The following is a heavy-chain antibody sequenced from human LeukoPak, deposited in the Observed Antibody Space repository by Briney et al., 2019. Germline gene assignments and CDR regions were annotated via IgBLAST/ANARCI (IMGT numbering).Heavy chain of an antibody. CDR1: GDSITGYY. CDR3: ARGPVLRCFDWLSWFDS. D-gene: IGHD3-9*01. Sequence: SETLSLTCSVSGDSITGYYWGWIRQPPGKGLEWIGSMYYSGDTHYNPSLRRRVTISIDTSKNQFSLNLSSVTAADTAVYYCARGPVLRCFDWLSWFDSWGQGTLVTVSS. V-gene: IGHV4-39*07. CDR2: MYYSGDT. J-gene: IGHJ5*01.